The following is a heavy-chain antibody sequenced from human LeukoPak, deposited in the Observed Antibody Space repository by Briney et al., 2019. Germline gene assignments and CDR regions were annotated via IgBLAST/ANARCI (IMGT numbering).Heavy chain of an antibody. V-gene: IGHV3-33*01. CDR2: IWYDGTNK. J-gene: IGHJ3*02. D-gene: IGHD2-8*01. CDR3: ARDRTYCTNGVCYFRAFDI. CDR1: GFTFSSYG. Sequence: PGGSLRLSCAASGFTFSSYGMHWVRQAPGKGLEWVAVIWYDGTNKYYADSVKGRFTISRDNSKNTLYLQMNSPRAEDTAVYYCARDRTYCTNGVCYFRAFDIWGQGTMVTVSS.